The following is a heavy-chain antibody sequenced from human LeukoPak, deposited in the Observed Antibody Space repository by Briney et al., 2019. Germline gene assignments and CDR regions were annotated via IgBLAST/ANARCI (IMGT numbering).Heavy chain of an antibody. CDR2: IGYSGST. V-gene: IGHV4-59*08. D-gene: IGHD4-11*01. J-gene: IGHJ4*02. Sequence: SGTLSLTCAVSGASISSYFWSWIRQPPGKGLEYIGYIGYSGSTNYNPSLKSRVTISVDTSKNRFSLKLTSVTAADTAVYYCARSKAYSGYFDYWGQGTLVTVSS. CDR1: GASISSYF. CDR3: ARSKAYSGYFDY.